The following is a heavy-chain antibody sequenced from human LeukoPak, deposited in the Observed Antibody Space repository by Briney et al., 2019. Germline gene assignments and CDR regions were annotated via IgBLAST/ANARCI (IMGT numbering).Heavy chain of an antibody. J-gene: IGHJ4*02. CDR1: GFTFSNAW. V-gene: IGHV3-15*01. CDR3: TTLYYYDSSGYY. D-gene: IGHD3-22*01. Sequence: PGGSLRLSCAASGFTFSNAWMSWVRQAPGKGLEWVGRIKSKTDGGTTDYAAPVKGRFTISRDDSKNTLYLQMNSLKTQDTAVCYCTTLYYYDSSGYYWGQGTLVTGSS. CDR2: IKSKTDGGTT.